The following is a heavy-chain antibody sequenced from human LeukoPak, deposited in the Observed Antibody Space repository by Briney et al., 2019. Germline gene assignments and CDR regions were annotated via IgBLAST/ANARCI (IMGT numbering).Heavy chain of an antibody. CDR3: ARLYDSSGRWGIDP. J-gene: IGHJ5*02. Sequence: SETLSLTCAVYGGSFSGYYWSWIRQPPGKGLEWIGEINHSGSTNYNPSLKSRVTISVDTSKNQFSLKLSSVTAADTAVYYCARLYDSSGRWGIDPWGQGTLVTVSS. V-gene: IGHV4-34*01. CDR2: INHSGST. D-gene: IGHD3-22*01. CDR1: GGSFSGYY.